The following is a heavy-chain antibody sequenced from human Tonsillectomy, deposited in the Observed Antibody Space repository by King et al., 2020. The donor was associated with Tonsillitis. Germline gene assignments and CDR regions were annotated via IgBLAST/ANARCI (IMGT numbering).Heavy chain of an antibody. CDR3: AKVLSIAVAGKLDY. CDR1: GFTFSSYA. J-gene: IGHJ4*02. V-gene: IGHV3-23*04. D-gene: IGHD6-19*01. CDR2: ISGSGGST. Sequence: VQLVESGGGLVQPGGSLRLSCAASGFTFSSYAMSWVRQAPGKGLEGGSAISGSGGSTYYADSGKGRFTIARDNSKNTLDLQMNSLRAEDTAVYYCAKVLSIAVAGKLDYWGQGTLVTVSS.